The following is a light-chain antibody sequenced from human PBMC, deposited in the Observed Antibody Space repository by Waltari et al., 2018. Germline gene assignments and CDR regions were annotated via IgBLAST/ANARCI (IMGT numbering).Light chain of an antibody. CDR1: SNNVGNQG. J-gene: IGLJ2*01. Sequence: QAGLTQPPSVSKGLRQTATLTCTGNSNNVGNQGASWLQQHQGHPPKLLSYMNHNRPTGISERFSASRSGNTASLTISGLQPEDEADYSCSAWDSSLSAQVFGGGTKLTVL. V-gene: IGLV10-54*04. CDR3: SAWDSSLSAQV. CDR2: MNH.